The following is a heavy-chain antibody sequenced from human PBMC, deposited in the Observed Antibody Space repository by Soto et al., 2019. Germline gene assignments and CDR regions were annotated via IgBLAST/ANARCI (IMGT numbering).Heavy chain of an antibody. Sequence: GRYLRLSCSASGLIFSNFWMSWVGQAPGKGLEWVANIKQDGNEKYFVESVKGRFTISRDNAKNSLYLQMDSLRAADTAVYYCALFDVSVTNYPSTFDYCCKGTLGTVSS. V-gene: IGHV3-7*01. CDR1: GLIFSNFW. CDR3: ALFDVSVTNYPSTFDY. J-gene: IGHJ4*02. CDR2: IKQDGNEK. D-gene: IGHD4-17*01.